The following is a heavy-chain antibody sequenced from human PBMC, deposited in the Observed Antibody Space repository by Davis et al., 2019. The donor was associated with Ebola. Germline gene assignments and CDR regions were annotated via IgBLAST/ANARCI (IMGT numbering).Heavy chain of an antibody. D-gene: IGHD2-15*01. V-gene: IGHV4-38-2*02. CDR3: ARASTTYCSGGTCYYFGLDV. CDR1: GYSISSGYY. Sequence: SQTLSLTCTVPGYSISSGYYWGWIRPPPGKGLEWIGSINHSGSTYYNSSLKSRISMSVDTSKNQFSLKLNSVTAADTAVYYCARASTTYCSGGTCYYFGLDVWGHGTTVTVSS. J-gene: IGHJ6*02. CDR2: INHSGST.